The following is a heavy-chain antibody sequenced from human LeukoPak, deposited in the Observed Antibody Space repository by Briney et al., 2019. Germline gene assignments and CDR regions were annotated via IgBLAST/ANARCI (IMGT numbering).Heavy chain of an antibody. J-gene: IGHJ3*02. CDR2: INHSGST. CDR1: GGSFSGYY. D-gene: IGHD1-7*01. Sequence: PSETLSLTCAVYGGSFSGYYWSWIRQPPGKGLEWIGEINHSGSTNYNPSLKSRVTISVDTSKNQFSLKLSSVTAADTAVYYCARYLGELDAFDIWGQGTMVTVSS. V-gene: IGHV4-34*01. CDR3: ARYLGELDAFDI.